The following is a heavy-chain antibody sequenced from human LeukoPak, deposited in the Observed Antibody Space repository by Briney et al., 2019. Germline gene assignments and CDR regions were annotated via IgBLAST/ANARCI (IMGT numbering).Heavy chain of an antibody. CDR1: GFTFDDYG. Sequence: PGGSLRLSCVASGFTFDDYGMSWFRQAPGQGLEWVSGINWSGGSTGYADSVKGRFTISRDNAKNSLYLQMNTLRAEDTALYYCARDAGYSSGRYDAFDIWGQGTLVTVSS. V-gene: IGHV3-20*04. CDR2: INWSGGST. J-gene: IGHJ3*02. CDR3: ARDAGYSSGRYDAFDI. D-gene: IGHD6-19*01.